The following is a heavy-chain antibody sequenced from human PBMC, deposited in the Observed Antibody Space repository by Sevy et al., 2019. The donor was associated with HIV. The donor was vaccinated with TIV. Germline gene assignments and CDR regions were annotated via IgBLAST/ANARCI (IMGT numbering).Heavy chain of an antibody. CDR1: GFTFSSYW. V-gene: IGHV3-7*01. Sequence: GGSLTLSCAASGFTFSSYWMSWVRHAPGKGLEWVATMKEDGSERNYVDSVKGRFTISRDNAKNSLYLQMNSLRAEDTAVYYCVREGVGGYSYSLDCWGQGTLVTVSS. CDR2: MKEDGSER. D-gene: IGHD5-18*01. J-gene: IGHJ4*02. CDR3: VREGVGGYSYSLDC.